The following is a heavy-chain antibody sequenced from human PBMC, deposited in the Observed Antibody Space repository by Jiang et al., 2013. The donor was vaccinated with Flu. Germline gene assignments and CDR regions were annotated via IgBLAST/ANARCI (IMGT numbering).Heavy chain of an antibody. Sequence: SISSHYWSWIRQPHGRDWSGLRTSITWEXQIXPSLKSRITIAVDTSKNQFSLRLSSVTAGDTAIYYCARTSFHDSSGSLALFDYWGQGLPVTVSS. CDR1: SISSHY. J-gene: IGHJ4*02. V-gene: IGHV4-59*11. D-gene: IGHD3-22*01. CDR3: ARTSFHDSSGSLALFDY. CDR2: SITWEX.